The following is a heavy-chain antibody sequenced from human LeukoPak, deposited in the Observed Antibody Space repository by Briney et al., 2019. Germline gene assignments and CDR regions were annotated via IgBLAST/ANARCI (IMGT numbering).Heavy chain of an antibody. CDR1: GYTFTSYY. D-gene: IGHD2-8*01. J-gene: IGHJ4*02. CDR2: INPSGGST. Sequence: ASVKVSCKASGYTFTSYYMHWVRQAPGQGLEWMGIINPSGGSTSYAQKFQGRVTMTRDTSTSTVYMELSSLRSEDTAVYYCARDLKGPINSVSAFFDYWGQGTLVTVSS. V-gene: IGHV1-46*03. CDR3: ARDLKGPINSVSAFFDY.